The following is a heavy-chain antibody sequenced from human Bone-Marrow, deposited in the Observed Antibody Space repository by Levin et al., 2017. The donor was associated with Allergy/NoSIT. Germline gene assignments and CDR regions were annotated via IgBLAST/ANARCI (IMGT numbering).Heavy chain of an antibody. CDR2: ISRRSSHI. J-gene: IGHJ6*02. CDR1: GFSFSDYD. Sequence: GGSLRLSCAASGFSFSDYDMNWVRQAPGKGLEWILYISRRSSHIYKASSVAARFTISRDNAKNSLYLQMNSLRAEDTAVYYCARDYSTAARLGGMDVWGQGTTVTVSS. D-gene: IGHD6-6*01. CDR3: ARDYSTAARLGGMDV. V-gene: IGHV3-21*06.